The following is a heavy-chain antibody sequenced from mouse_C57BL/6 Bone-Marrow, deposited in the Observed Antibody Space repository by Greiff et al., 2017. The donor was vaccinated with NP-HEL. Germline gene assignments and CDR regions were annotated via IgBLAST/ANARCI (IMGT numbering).Heavy chain of an antibody. CDR1: GFTFSDYG. V-gene: IGHV5-17*01. CDR3: ASLYDYGWFAY. J-gene: IGHJ3*01. CDR2: ISSGSSTI. Sequence: EVKVVESGGGLVKPGGSLKLSCAASGFTFSDYGMHWVRQAPEKGLEWVAYISSGSSTIYYADTVKGRFPISRENAKNTLFLQMTSLRSEDTAMYYCASLYDYGWFAYWGQGTLVTVSA. D-gene: IGHD2-4*01.